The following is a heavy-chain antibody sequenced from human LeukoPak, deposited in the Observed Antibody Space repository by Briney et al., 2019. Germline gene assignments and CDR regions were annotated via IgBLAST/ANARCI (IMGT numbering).Heavy chain of an antibody. V-gene: IGHV3-20*04. CDR3: AELGITMIGGV. Sequence: GGSLRLSCAASGFTFGDYAMSWVRQTPGKGLEWVSGTNWDGGRTGYADSVKGRFTISRDNAKNSLYLQMNSLRAEDTAVYYCAELGITMIGGVWGKGTTVTISS. J-gene: IGHJ6*04. CDR2: TNWDGGRT. CDR1: GFTFGDYA. D-gene: IGHD3-10*02.